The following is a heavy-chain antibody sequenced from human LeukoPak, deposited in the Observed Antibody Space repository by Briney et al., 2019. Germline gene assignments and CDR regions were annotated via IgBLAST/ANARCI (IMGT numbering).Heavy chain of an antibody. V-gene: IGHV3-30*04. CDR3: ARGAYGSGWATFDY. CDR2: ISYDGTNK. D-gene: IGHD6-19*01. Sequence: GRSLRLSCAASGFTFSSYAMHWVRQAPGKGLVWVALISYDGTNKYYADSVKGRFTISRDNSKNTLFVQMSSLRAEDTAVYYCARGAYGSGWATFDYWGQGILVTVSS. J-gene: IGHJ4*02. CDR1: GFTFSSYA.